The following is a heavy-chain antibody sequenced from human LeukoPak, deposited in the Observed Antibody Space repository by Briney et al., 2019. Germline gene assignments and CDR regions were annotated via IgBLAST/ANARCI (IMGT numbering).Heavy chain of an antibody. V-gene: IGHV1-46*01. CDR1: GYTFTSYY. CDR3: ARGAPNSSSWSYYFDY. J-gene: IGHJ4*02. D-gene: IGHD6-13*01. Sequence: ASVKASCKASGYTFTSYYMHWVRQAPGQGLEWMGIINPSGGSTSYAQKFQGRVTMTRDTSTSTVYMELSSLRSEDTAVYYCARGAPNSSSWSYYFDYWGQGTLVTVSS. CDR2: INPSGGST.